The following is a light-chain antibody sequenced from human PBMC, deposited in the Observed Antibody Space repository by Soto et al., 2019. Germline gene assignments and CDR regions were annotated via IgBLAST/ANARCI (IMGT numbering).Light chain of an antibody. CDR1: QSVGSS. Sequence: DIVLTQSPATLSLCPGERATLSCRASQSVGSSLAWYQRKLGQAPRLLIYAASDRATGIPGRFSGSGSGTEFTLTISSLQSEDFAVYYCQQYDSWPLTFGGGTKVDIK. CDR3: QQYDSWPLT. CDR2: AAS. J-gene: IGKJ4*01. V-gene: IGKV3D-15*01.